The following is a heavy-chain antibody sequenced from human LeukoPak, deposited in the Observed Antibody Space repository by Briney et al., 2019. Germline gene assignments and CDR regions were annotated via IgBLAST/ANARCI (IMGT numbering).Heavy chain of an antibody. Sequence: DGSNKYYADSVKGRFTISRDNSKNTLYLQMNSLRAEDTAVYYCAKSGRYCSSTSCYGMDVWGQGTTVTVSS. CDR2: DGSNK. V-gene: IGHV3-30*02. D-gene: IGHD2-2*01. J-gene: IGHJ6*02. CDR3: AKSGRYCSSTSCYGMDV.